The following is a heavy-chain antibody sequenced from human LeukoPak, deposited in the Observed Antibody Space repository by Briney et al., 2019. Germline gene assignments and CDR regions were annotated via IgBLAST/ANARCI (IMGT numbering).Heavy chain of an antibody. J-gene: IGHJ5*02. Sequence: PSETLSLTCTVSGYSISSGYYWGWIRQPPGKGLEWIGSIYHSGSTYYNPSLKSRVTISVDTSKNQFSLKLSSVTAAHTAAYYCARSGYYYGSGSYWFDPWGQGTLVTVSS. V-gene: IGHV4-38-2*02. CDR2: IYHSGST. CDR3: ARSGYYYGSGSYWFDP. D-gene: IGHD3-10*01. CDR1: GYSISSGYY.